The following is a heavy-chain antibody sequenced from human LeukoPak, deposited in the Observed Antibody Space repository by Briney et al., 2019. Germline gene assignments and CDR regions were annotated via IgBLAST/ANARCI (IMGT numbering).Heavy chain of an antibody. CDR3: AREYPRAFDI. CDR2: IITTLGIA. D-gene: IGHD2-2*02. CDR1: GGTFSTYT. Sequence: SAKVSCKASGGTFSTYTMIWVRQAPGQGLEWMGRIITTLGIANYAQKFQGRVTITADKSTSTAYMELSSLRSEDTAMYFCAREYPRAFDIWGQGTMVTVSS. J-gene: IGHJ3*02. V-gene: IGHV1-69*04.